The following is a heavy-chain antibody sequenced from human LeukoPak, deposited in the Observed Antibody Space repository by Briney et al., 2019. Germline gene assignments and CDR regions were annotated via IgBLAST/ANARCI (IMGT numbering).Heavy chain of an antibody. CDR3: GRVVTTSED. V-gene: IGHV3-33*01. CDR1: GYSFSSYG. D-gene: IGHD1-14*01. CDR2: IWYDGSKK. Sequence: GGSLRLSCAASGYSFSSYGMQWVRQAPGKGLKWVAVIWYDGSKKYYADSVKGRFTISRDDSKNTLYLQMNSLRAEDTAIYYCGRVVTTSEDWGQGILVTVST. J-gene: IGHJ4*02.